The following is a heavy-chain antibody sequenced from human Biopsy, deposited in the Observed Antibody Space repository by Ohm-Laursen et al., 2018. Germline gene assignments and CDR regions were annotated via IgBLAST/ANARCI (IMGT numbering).Heavy chain of an antibody. CDR3: ARVGAGAPSIDYFDY. D-gene: IGHD1-26*01. V-gene: IGHV4-59*01. Sequence: TLSLTCLVSGGSIGSFFWSWIRQPPGKGLEWIGYIYYSGSTNYNPSLRSRVTISVDRSKNQFSLELSSVTAADTAVYYCARVGAGAPSIDYFDYWGQGALVTVSS. J-gene: IGHJ4*02. CDR2: IYYSGST. CDR1: GGSIGSFF.